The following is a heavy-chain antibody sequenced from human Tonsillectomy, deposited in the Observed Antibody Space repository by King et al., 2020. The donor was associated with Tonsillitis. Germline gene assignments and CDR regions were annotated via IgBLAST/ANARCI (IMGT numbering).Heavy chain of an antibody. D-gene: IGHD3-10*01. V-gene: IGHV2-5*01. J-gene: IGHJ3*02. CDR1: GFPLSTSGVG. Sequence: TLKESGPTLVKPPQTLTLTCTFSGFPLSTSGVGVGWIRQPPGKALEWLAPIYWNDDKRYSPSLKSRLTITTDTSKNQVVLAVTNMDPVDTATYYCARRKSTLVRGIVNDAFDIWGQGTMVTVSS. CDR3: ARRKSTLVRGIVNDAFDI. CDR2: IYWNDDK.